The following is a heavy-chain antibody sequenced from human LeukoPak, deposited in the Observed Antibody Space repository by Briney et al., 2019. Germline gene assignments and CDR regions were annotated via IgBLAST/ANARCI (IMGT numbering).Heavy chain of an antibody. D-gene: IGHD5-24*01. V-gene: IGHV4-39*07. CDR1: GGSISSSSYY. CDR2: IYYSGST. Sequence: SETLSLTCTVSGGSISSSSYYWGWIRQPPGKGLEWIGSIYYSGSTNYNPSLKSRVTISVDTSKNQFSLKLSSVTAADTAVYYCARGRDGYNSSSGVAKYFQHWGQGTLVTVSS. CDR3: ARGRDGYNSSSGVAKYFQH. J-gene: IGHJ1*01.